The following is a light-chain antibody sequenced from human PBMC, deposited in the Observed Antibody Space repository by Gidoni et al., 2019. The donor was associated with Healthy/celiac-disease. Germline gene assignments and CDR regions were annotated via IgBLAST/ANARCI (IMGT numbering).Light chain of an antibody. CDR3: QSYDSSLSGSV. CDR1: SSNIGAGYD. V-gene: IGLV1-40*01. J-gene: IGLJ2*01. Sequence: QSVLTQPPSVSGAPGQRVTISCTGSSSNIGAGYDVHWYQQLPGPAPKLLIYGNSNRPSGVPDRFSGSKSGTSASLAISGLQAEDEADYYCQSYDSSLSGSVFGGGTKLXVX. CDR2: GNS.